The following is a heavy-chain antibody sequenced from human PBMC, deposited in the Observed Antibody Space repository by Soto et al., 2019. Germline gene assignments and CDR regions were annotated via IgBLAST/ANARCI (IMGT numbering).Heavy chain of an antibody. Sequence: ASVKVSFKASGYTFTSYGISWVRQAPGQGLEWMGWISAYNGNTNYAQKLQGRVTMTTDTSTSTAYMELRSLRSDDTAVYYCARGGAWRDYGDYRHFDYWGQGTLVTVSS. J-gene: IGHJ4*02. CDR3: ARGGAWRDYGDYRHFDY. V-gene: IGHV1-18*01. CDR1: GYTFTSYG. CDR2: ISAYNGNT. D-gene: IGHD4-17*01.